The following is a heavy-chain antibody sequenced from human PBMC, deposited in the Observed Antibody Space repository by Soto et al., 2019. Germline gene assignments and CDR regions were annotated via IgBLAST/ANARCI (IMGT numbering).Heavy chain of an antibody. V-gene: IGHV3-23*01. J-gene: IGHJ4*02. D-gene: IGHD3-22*01. CDR2: LSGGADST. CDR3: AKEFYYHDTSGYRVFDY. Sequence: EVQLWESGGGLVQPGGSLRLSCAASGFTFSSYAMAWVRQAPGRGLEWVSTLSGGADSTYYADSVRGRFSISRDNSKSTLYLQMDSLRAEDTAVYFCAKEFYYHDTSGYRVFDYWGRGALVTVSS. CDR1: GFTFSSYA.